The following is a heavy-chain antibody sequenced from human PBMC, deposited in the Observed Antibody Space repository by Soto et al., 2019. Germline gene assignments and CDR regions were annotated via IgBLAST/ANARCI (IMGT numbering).Heavy chain of an antibody. CDR1: GYTFTSYG. CDR2: ISAYNGNT. V-gene: IGHV1-18*01. Sequence: ASVKVSCKASGYTFTSYGISWVRQAPGQGLEWMGWISAYNGNTNYAQKLQGRVTMTTDTSTSTAYMELRSLRSDDTAVYYCARDHVVNYDDSSGCNGYWGQGTLVTVSS. J-gene: IGHJ4*02. CDR3: ARDHVVNYDDSSGCNGY. D-gene: IGHD3-22*01.